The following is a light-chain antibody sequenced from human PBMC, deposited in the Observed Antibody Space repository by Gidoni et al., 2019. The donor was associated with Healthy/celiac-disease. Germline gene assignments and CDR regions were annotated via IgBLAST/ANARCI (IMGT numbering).Light chain of an antibody. CDR1: QSVSRY. Sequence: EIVLTQSPATLSLSPGERATPSCRASQSVSRYLAWYQQKPGQAPRLLIYDASNRATGIPARFSGSGFGTDFTLTISRLEPEDFAVYYCQQRSNWYTFGQGTKLEIK. V-gene: IGKV3-11*01. CDR3: QQRSNWYT. J-gene: IGKJ2*01. CDR2: DAS.